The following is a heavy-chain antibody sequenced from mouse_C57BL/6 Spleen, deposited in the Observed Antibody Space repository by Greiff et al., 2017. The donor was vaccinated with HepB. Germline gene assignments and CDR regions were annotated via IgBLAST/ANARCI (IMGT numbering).Heavy chain of an antibody. CDR3: ARGDGYSFAY. V-gene: IGHV1-69*01. Sequence: VQLQQPGAELVMPGASVKLSCKASGYTFTSYWMHWVKQRPGQGLEWIGEIDPSDSYTNYNQKFKGKSTLTVDKSSSTAYMQLSSLTSEDSAVHYCARGDGYSFAYWGQGTLVTVSA. CDR1: GYTFTSYW. CDR2: IDPSDSYT. J-gene: IGHJ3*01. D-gene: IGHD2-3*01.